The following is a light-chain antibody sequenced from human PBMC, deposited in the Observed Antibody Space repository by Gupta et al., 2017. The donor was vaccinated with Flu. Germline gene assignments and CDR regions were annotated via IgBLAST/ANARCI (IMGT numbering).Light chain of an antibody. CDR1: MGIRNY. Sequence: PSFLSASGGDRVSITCRGRMGIRNYLAWYQQTPGKAPKLLIYSASALQSGVPSRFSGGGFGTEFTLTIDSLQPEDFATYYCQQFDHFPFTFGPGTKLNI. CDR2: SAS. J-gene: IGKJ3*01. CDR3: QQFDHFPFT. V-gene: IGKV1-9*01.